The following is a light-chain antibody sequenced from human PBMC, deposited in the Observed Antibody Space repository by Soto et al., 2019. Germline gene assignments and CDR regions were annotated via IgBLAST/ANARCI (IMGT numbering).Light chain of an antibody. CDR2: DVN. CDR1: SSDIGGYNY. Sequence: QSALTQPRSVSGSPGQSVNISCTGTSSDIGGYNYVSWYQQHPGKAPKLMIYDVNKRPSGVPDRFSGSKSGNTASLTISGLQAADEADYYCCSYSGGWVFGGGTKLTVL. V-gene: IGLV2-11*01. J-gene: IGLJ3*02. CDR3: CSYSGGWV.